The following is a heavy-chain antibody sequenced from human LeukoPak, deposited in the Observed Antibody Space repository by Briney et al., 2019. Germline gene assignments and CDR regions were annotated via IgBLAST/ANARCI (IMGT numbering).Heavy chain of an antibody. J-gene: IGHJ3*02. Sequence: PSETLSLTCAVYGGSFSGYYWGWIRQPPGKGLEWIGEINHSGSTNYNPSLKSRVTISVDTSKNQFSLKLNSVTAADTAVYYCARAVGDNRAFDIWGQGTVVTVSS. V-gene: IGHV4-34*01. CDR2: INHSGST. D-gene: IGHD2-21*01. CDR3: ARAVGDNRAFDI. CDR1: GGSFSGYY.